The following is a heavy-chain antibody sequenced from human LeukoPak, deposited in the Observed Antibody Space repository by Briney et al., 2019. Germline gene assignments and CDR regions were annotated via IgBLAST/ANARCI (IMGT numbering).Heavy chain of an antibody. V-gene: IGHV1-2*02. CDR1: GYTFTGYY. Sequence: GASVKVSCKASGYTFTGYYIHWVRQAPGQRLEWMGYINPDNGGTNYAQRFRGRVTMTRDTSISTAYMEPSSLKSDDTAVYYCAPSGTYRSSDYYFDYWGQGTLVTVSS. J-gene: IGHJ4*02. D-gene: IGHD1-26*01. CDR3: APSGTYRSSDYYFDY. CDR2: INPDNGGT.